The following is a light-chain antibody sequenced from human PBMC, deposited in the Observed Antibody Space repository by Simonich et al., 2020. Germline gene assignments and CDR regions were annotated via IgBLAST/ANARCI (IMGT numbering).Light chain of an antibody. CDR1: QSISSW. J-gene: IGKJ4*01. V-gene: IGKV1-NL1*01. Sequence: DIQMTQSPSTLSASVGDKVTITCRASQSISSWLTWYQQKPGKAPKLLIYAASRLESGVPSRFSGSGSGTDYTLTISSLQPEDFATYYCQQYYSTPLTFGGGTKVEIK. CDR3: QQYYSTPLT. CDR2: AAS.